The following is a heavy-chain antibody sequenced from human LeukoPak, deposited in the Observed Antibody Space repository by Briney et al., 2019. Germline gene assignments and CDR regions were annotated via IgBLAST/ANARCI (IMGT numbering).Heavy chain of an antibody. CDR1: GFTFSSYA. D-gene: IGHD3-16*01. V-gene: IGHV3-23*01. CDR3: AKLGGQELHNYYVAV. Sequence: GGSLRLSCAASGFTFSSYAMSGVREAPGRGLERVSGIIDSGESTYYANFAKGRFTISRDNSNNTLYLQMNSLRAEDTAVYYCAKLGGQELHNYYVAVCGKGTTVAVSS. J-gene: IGHJ6*03. CDR2: IIDSGEST.